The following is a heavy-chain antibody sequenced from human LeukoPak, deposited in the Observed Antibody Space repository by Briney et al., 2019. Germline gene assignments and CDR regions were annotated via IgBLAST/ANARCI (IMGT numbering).Heavy chain of an antibody. CDR1: GGSISSYY. Sequence: SETLSLTCTVSGGSISSYYWSWIQQPPGKGLEWIGYIYYSGSTNYNPSLKSRVTISVNTSKNQFSLKLSSVTAADTAVYYCAREGYDFWSGPSHHYYGMDVWGQGTTVTVSS. V-gene: IGHV4-59*01. CDR2: IYYSGST. CDR3: AREGYDFWSGPSHHYYGMDV. D-gene: IGHD3-3*01. J-gene: IGHJ6*02.